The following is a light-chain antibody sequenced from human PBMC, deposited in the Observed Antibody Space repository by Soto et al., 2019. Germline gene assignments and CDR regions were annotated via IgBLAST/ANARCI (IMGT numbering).Light chain of an antibody. J-gene: IGLJ7*01. V-gene: IGLV2-23*02. CDR2: EVS. Sequence: QSVLTQPASVSGSPGQSITISCTGTSSDVGSYNLVSWYQQHPGKAPKLMIYEVSKRPSGVSNRFSGSKSGNTASLTISGLQAEDVADYYCCSYAGSSTSAVFGGGTQLTVL. CDR1: SSDVGSYNL. CDR3: CSYAGSSTSAV.